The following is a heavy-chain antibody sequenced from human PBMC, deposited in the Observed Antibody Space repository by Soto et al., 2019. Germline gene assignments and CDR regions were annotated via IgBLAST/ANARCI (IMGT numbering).Heavy chain of an antibody. D-gene: IGHD3-22*01. CDR2: IIPIFGTA. CDR1: GGTFSSYA. J-gene: IGHJ3*02. Sequence: SVKVSCKASGGTFSSYAISWVRQAPGQGLEWMGGIIPIFGTANYAQKFQGRVTITADESTSTAYMEMSSLRSEDTAVYYCARDYYDSSGHPLAFDIWGQGTMVTVSS. CDR3: ARDYYDSSGHPLAFDI. V-gene: IGHV1-69*13.